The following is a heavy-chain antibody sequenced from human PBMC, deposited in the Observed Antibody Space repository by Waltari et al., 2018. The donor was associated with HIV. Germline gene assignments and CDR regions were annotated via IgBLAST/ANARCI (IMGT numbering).Heavy chain of an antibody. J-gene: IGHJ4*02. Sequence: QVQLQESGPGLVKPSETLSLTCTVSGGSISSYYWSWIRQPPGKGLEWIGHTHYSGTTNYNPSRKSRVTMSVDTSKNQCSLKLSSVTAADTAVYYCARLYDRSGYYYPIDYWGQGTLVTVSS. D-gene: IGHD3-22*01. CDR1: GGSISSYY. V-gene: IGHV4-59*08. CDR2: THYSGTT. CDR3: ARLYDRSGYYYPIDY.